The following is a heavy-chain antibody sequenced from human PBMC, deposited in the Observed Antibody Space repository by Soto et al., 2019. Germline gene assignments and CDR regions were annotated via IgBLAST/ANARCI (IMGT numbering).Heavy chain of an antibody. V-gene: IGHV3-23*01. J-gene: IGHJ4*02. CDR3: ARDSEGVYDILTGYFYY. CDR2: ISGSGGST. CDR1: GFTFSSYA. Sequence: GGSLRLSCAASGFTFSSYAMSWVRQAPGKGLEWVSAISGSGGSTYYADSVKGRFTISRDNSKNTLYLQMNSLRAEDTAVYYCARDSEGVYDILTGYFYYWGQGTLVTVSS. D-gene: IGHD3-9*01.